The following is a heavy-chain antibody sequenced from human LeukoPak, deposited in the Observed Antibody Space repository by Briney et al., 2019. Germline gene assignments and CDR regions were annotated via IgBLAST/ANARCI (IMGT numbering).Heavy chain of an antibody. CDR2: ISGSGGST. D-gene: IGHD3-9*01. Sequence: GGSLRLSCAASGFTFSSYGMSWVRQAPGKGLEWVSAISGSGGSTYYADSVKGRFTISRDNSKNTLYLQMNSLRFEDTAVYYCARVIQRYFDEVNWFDPWGQGTLVTVSS. V-gene: IGHV3-23*01. J-gene: IGHJ5*02. CDR1: GFTFSSYG. CDR3: ARVIQRYFDEVNWFDP.